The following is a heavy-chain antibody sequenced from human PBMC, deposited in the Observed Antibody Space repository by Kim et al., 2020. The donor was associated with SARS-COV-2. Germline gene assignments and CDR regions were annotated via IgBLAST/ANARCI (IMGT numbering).Heavy chain of an antibody. CDR3: ARELEVTTLDY. J-gene: IGHJ4*02. CDR2: ISYDGSNK. Sequence: GGSLRLSCAASGFTFSSYAIHWVRQAPGKGLEWVAVISYDGSNKNYADSVKGRFTISRDNSKNTLYLQMNSLRAEDTAVYYCARELEVTTLDYWGQGTLVTVSS. V-gene: IGHV3-30-3*01. CDR1: GFTFSSYA. D-gene: IGHD2-21*02.